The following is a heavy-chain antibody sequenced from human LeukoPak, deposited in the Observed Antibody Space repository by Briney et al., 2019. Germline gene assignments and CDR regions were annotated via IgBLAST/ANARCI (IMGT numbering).Heavy chain of an antibody. V-gene: IGHV4-59*01. Sequence: SETLSLTCTVSGGSISSYYWSWIRQPPGKGLEWIGYIYYSGSTNYNPSLKSRVTISVDTSKNQFSLKLSSVTAADTAVYYCARAGEYYYGSGSLSWFDPWGHGTLVTVSS. CDR1: GGSISSYY. CDR3: ARAGEYYYGSGSLSWFDP. D-gene: IGHD3-10*01. CDR2: IYYSGST. J-gene: IGHJ5*02.